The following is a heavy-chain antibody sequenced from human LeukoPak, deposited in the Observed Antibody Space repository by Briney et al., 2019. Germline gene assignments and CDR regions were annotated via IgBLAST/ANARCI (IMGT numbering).Heavy chain of an antibody. V-gene: IGHV4-4*07. CDR2: IYTSGST. CDR1: GGPISSCY. D-gene: IGHD3-16*02. CDR3: ARAYVWGSYRYAGFDY. J-gene: IGHJ4*02. Sequence: SETLSLTCTVSGGPISSCYWSWIRQPAGKGLEWIGRIYTSGSTNYNPSLKSRVTMSVDTSKTPFSLKLSSVTAADTAVYYCARAYVWGSYRYAGFDYWGQGTLATVSS.